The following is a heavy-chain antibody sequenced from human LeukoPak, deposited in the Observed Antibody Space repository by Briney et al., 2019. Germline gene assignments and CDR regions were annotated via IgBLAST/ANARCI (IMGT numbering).Heavy chain of an antibody. CDR2: ISSSGSTI. CDR3: ARVGGNWSPDY. CDR1: GFTFSSYE. V-gene: IGHV3-48*03. Sequence: GGSLRLSCAASGFTFSSYELNWVRQAPGKGLEWVSCISSSGSTIYYADSVKGRFTISRDDAKNSLYLQMNSLRAEDTAVYYCARVGGNWSPDYWGQGTLVTVSS. J-gene: IGHJ4*02.